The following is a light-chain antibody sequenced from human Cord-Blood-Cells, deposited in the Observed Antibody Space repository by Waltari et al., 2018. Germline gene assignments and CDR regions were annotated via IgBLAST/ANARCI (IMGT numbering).Light chain of an antibody. J-gene: IGKJ4*01. CDR2: AAS. V-gene: IGKV1-9*01. CDR1: QGISSY. CDR3: QQLNSYPPT. Sequence: DIKLTQSPSFLSASVGDRVTITCRASQGISSYLAWYQQKPGKAPKLLIYAASTLQSGVPSRFSGSRSGTEFTLTISSLQPEDFATYYCQQLNSYPPTFGGGTKVEIK.